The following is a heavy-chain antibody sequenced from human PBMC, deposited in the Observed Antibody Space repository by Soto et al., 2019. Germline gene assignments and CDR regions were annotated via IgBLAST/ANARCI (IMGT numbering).Heavy chain of an antibody. CDR3: ARADYEILTGSYAMDV. CDR1: DDFISSYY. Sequence: QVQLQESGPRLVKPSETLSLTCTVSDDFISSYYWNWIRQPAGKGLEWIGRVSTSGATNYNPSLESRVTRSVDTSKKQFSLKLTSVTAADTAVYFCARADYEILTGSYAMDVWGQGTTVTVSS. J-gene: IGHJ6*02. CDR2: VSTSGAT. V-gene: IGHV4-4*07. D-gene: IGHD3-9*01.